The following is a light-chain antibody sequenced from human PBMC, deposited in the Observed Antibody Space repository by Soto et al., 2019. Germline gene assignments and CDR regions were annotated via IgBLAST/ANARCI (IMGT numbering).Light chain of an antibody. V-gene: IGLV2-14*01. CDR2: EVS. CDR3: SSYTTGSTLYV. CDR1: SSDVGGYNY. J-gene: IGLJ1*01. Sequence: QSVLTQPASVSGSPGQSITISCTGTSSDVGGYNYVSWYQQYPGKAPKLIIFEVSNRPSGVSNRFSGSKSGNTASLTIAGLQAEDEADYHCSSYTTGSTLYVFGGGTKLTVL.